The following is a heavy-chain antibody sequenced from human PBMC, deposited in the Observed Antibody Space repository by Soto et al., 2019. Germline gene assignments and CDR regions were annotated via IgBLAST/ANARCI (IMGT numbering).Heavy chain of an antibody. CDR3: AKAHYYDSSGYHPSFYYYCGMDV. J-gene: IGHJ6*02. D-gene: IGHD3-22*01. CDR1: GFTFSSYA. Sequence: EVQLLESGGGLVQPGGSLRLSCAASGFTFSSYAMSWVRQAPGKGLEWVSVISGSGGSTYYADSVKGRFTFSRGNSNNTLYLQMNSLRVEDTAVYYCAKAHYYDSSGYHPSFYYYCGMDVWGQGTTVTVSS. V-gene: IGHV3-23*01. CDR2: ISGSGGST.